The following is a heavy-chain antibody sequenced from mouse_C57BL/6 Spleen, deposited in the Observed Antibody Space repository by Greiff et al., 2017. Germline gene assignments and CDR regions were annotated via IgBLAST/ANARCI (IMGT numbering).Heavy chain of an antibody. CDR2: IDPEDGET. Sequence: EVQLQESGAELVKPGASVKLSCTASGFNIKDYYMNWVKQRTEQGLEWIGRIDPEDGETKYAPKFQGKATITADTSSNTAYLQLSSLASEDTAVYYCARSDDYGSRDPYAMDYWGQGTAVTVSS. CDR1: GFNIKDYY. CDR3: ARSDDYGSRDPYAMDY. D-gene: IGHD1-1*01. V-gene: IGHV14-2*01. J-gene: IGHJ4*01.